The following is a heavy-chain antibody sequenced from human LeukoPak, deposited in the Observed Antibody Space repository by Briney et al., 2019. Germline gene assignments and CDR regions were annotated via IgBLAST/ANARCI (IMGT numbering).Heavy chain of an antibody. CDR2: SYHSGNT. Sequence: KTSETLSLACAVSGDSISSSNWWSWGRRPPGKGLEWIGESYHSGNTNYNPSLKGRVTISFDTSKNQFSLNLRSVTAADTAVYYCANKVYCSTTSCYHAGYWGQGILVTVSS. CDR3: ANKVYCSTTSCYHAGY. CDR1: GDSISSSNW. D-gene: IGHD2-2*01. J-gene: IGHJ4*02. V-gene: IGHV4-4*02.